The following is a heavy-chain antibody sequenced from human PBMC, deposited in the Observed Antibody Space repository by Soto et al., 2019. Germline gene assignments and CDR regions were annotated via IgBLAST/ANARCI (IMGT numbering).Heavy chain of an antibody. CDR3: ARQGYSGYDPPYYGMDV. V-gene: IGHV5-51*01. D-gene: IGHD5-12*01. CDR2: IYPGDSDT. Sequence: GESLKISCKGSGYSFTSYWIGWVRQMPGKGLEWMGIIYPGDSDTRYSPSFQGQVTISADKSISTAYLQWSSLKASDTAMYYCARQGYSGYDPPYYGMDVWGRGTTVTVSS. J-gene: IGHJ6*02. CDR1: GYSFTSYW.